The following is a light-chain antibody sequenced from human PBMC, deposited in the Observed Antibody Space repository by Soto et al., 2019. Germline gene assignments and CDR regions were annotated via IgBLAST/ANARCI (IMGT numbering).Light chain of an antibody. J-gene: IGKJ1*01. CDR2: DTS. Sequence: EIVLTQSPATLSLSPGERATLSCRASQSVSRFFAWYQQKPGQAPRLLIYDTSNRATGIPARFSGSGSGTDFTLTISSLEPEDVAIYYCQQRSSCPLTFGQGTRVEIK. V-gene: IGKV3-11*01. CDR3: QQRSSCPLT. CDR1: QSVSRF.